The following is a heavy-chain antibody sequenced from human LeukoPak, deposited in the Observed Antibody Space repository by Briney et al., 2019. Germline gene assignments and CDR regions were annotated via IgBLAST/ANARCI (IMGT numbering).Heavy chain of an antibody. CDR3: ARRGRGTYGMDV. V-gene: IGHV4-59*08. CDR1: GGSISSNF. CDR2: IYSCGSI. Sequence: PSETLSLTCTVSGGSISSNFWSWIRQPPGEGLEWIGYIYSCGSITYNPSLESRVTISVDTSKNQFSLKLGSVTAADTAVYYCARRGRGTYGMDVWGQGTTVTVSS. D-gene: IGHD1-1*01. J-gene: IGHJ6*02.